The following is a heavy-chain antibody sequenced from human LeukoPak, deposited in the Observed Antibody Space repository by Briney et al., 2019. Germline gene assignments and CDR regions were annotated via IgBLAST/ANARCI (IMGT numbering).Heavy chain of an antibody. CDR1: GFTFSSYG. CDR2: ISGSGGST. J-gene: IGHJ4*02. D-gene: IGHD2-15*01. V-gene: IGHV3-23*01. Sequence: GGSLRLSCAASGFTFSSYGMSWVRQAPGKGLEWVSAISGSGGSTYYADSVKGRFTISRDNAKNTLYLQMNSLRAEDTAVYYCAKAPVTSCRGAFCYPFDSWGQGTLVTVSS. CDR3: AKAPVTSCRGAFCYPFDS.